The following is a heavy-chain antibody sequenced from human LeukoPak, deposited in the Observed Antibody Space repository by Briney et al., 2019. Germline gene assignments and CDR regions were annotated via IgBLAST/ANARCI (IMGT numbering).Heavy chain of an antibody. Sequence: GGSLRLSCAISGFTFSSYSMNWVRQAPGKGLEWVSYISSGSVTIYYADSVKGRFTISRDNAKNSLYLQMNSLRAEDTAVYYCARSRGGKSGPDHWGQGTLVTVSS. V-gene: IGHV3-48*01. D-gene: IGHD2-15*01. CDR2: ISSGSVTI. CDR1: GFTFSSYS. CDR3: ARSRGGKSGPDH. J-gene: IGHJ4*02.